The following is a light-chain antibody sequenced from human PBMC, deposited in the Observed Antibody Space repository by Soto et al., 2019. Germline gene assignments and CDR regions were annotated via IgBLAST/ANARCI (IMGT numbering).Light chain of an antibody. CDR3: SSYTSSSTLEV. J-gene: IGLJ2*01. CDR2: DVS. V-gene: IGLV2-14*01. CDR1: SSDVGGYNY. Sequence: QSVRTQPASVSGSPGQSITISCTGTSSDVGGYNYVSWYQQHPGKAPKLMIYDVSNRPSGVSNRFSGSKSGNTASLTISGLQAEDEADYYCSSYTSSSTLEVFGGGTKVTVL.